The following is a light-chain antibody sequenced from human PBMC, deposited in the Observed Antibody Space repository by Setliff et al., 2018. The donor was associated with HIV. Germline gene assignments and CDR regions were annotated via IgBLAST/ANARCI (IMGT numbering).Light chain of an antibody. CDR1: SSDVGAYNY. CDR2: EVN. CDR3: CSYARTGPYL. Sequence: QSVLTQPRSVSGSPGQSVTFSCTGSSSDVGAYNYVSWYQHHPGKAPKLIIYEVNKRPSGVSNRFSGSKSGNIASLTISGLQAEDEADYYCCSYARTGPYLFGTGTKVTVL. J-gene: IGLJ1*01. V-gene: IGLV2-14*01.